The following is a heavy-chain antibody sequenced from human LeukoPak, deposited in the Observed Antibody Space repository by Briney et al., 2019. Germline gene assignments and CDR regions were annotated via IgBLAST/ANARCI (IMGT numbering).Heavy chain of an antibody. J-gene: IGHJ4*02. D-gene: IGHD6-19*01. CDR1: GYSFTSYW. CDR3: ARSPEDSSGWYFDY. Sequence: GESLQISFKGSGYSFTSYWIGWVRQMPGKGLGWMGIIYPGDSDTRYSPSFQGQVTISADKSISTAYLQWSSLKASDTAMYYCARSPEDSSGWYFDYWGQGTLVTVSS. CDR2: IYPGDSDT. V-gene: IGHV5-51*01.